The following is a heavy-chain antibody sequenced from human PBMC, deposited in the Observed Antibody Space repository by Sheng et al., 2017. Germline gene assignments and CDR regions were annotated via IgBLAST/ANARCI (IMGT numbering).Heavy chain of an antibody. Sequence: EVQLLESGGGLVQPGGSLRLSCAASGFTFSSCAMHWVRQAPGKGLEWVSTITSSADNTYYADSVKGRFTISRDNSKNTLYLQMSSLRAEDTALYYCAKDRGFAAAGTGDYWGQGTLVTVSS. CDR3: AKDRGFAAAGTGDY. CDR2: ITSSADNT. D-gene: IGHD6-13*01. V-gene: IGHV3-23*01. J-gene: IGHJ4*02. CDR1: GFTFSSCA.